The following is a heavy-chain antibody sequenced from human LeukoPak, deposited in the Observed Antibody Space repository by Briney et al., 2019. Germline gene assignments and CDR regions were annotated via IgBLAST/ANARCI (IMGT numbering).Heavy chain of an antibody. D-gene: IGHD6-19*01. Sequence: GGSLRLSCAASGFTFSSYGMHWVRQAPGKGLEWVAFIRYDGSNKYYADSVKGRFTISRDNSKNTLYLQMNSLRAEDKAVYYCAKDSVAASYYYYYYMDVWGKGTTVTISS. CDR2: IRYDGSNK. V-gene: IGHV3-30*02. J-gene: IGHJ6*03. CDR3: AKDSVAASYYYYYYMDV. CDR1: GFTFSSYG.